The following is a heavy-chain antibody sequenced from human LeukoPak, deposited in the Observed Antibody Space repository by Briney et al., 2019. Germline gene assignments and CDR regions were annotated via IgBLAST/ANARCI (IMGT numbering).Heavy chain of an antibody. D-gene: IGHD4-17*01. CDR3: AKDIWETTVTTVFDY. CDR1: GFTFGDYA. Sequence: GGSLRLSCAASGFTFGDYAMHWVRQAPGKGLEWVSGISWNNGTIGYADSVKGRLTISRDSAKNSLYLQMNSLRAEDAALYYCAKDIWETTVTTVFDYWGQGTLVTVSS. CDR2: ISWNNGTI. V-gene: IGHV3-9*01. J-gene: IGHJ4*02.